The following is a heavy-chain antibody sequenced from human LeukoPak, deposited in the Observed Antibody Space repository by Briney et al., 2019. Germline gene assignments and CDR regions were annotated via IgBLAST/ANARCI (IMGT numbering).Heavy chain of an antibody. Sequence: GGSLRLSCAASGFTFSSYWMSWVRQAPGKGLEWVANIKQDGSEKYYVDSVKGRFAISRDNAKNSLYLQMNSLRAEDTAVYYCARGKPIAAAPHWGQGTLVTVSS. V-gene: IGHV3-7*01. CDR2: IKQDGSEK. CDR1: GFTFSSYW. D-gene: IGHD6-13*01. J-gene: IGHJ1*01. CDR3: ARGKPIAAAPH.